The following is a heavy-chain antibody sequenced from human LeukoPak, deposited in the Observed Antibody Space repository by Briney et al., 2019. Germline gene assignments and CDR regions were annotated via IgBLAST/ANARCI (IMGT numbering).Heavy chain of an antibody. CDR1: GGSISNENW. D-gene: IGHD3-10*01. CDR2: IYDSGST. V-gene: IGHV4-39*01. CDR3: ARHYGP. J-gene: IGHJ5*02. Sequence: SSETLSLTCAVSGGSISNENWWGWVRQPPGKGLEWIGSIYDSGSTYYNPSLKSRVTISVDTSKNQFSLKLNSVTAADTAVYYCARHYGPWGQGTLVTVSS.